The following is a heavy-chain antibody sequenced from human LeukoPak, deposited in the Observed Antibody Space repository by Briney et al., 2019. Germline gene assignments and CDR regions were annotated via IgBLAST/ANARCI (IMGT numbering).Heavy chain of an antibody. CDR2: IYTSGST. V-gene: IGHV4-4*09. D-gene: IGHD3-10*01. CDR3: ARVLYGSGSYPRYYFDY. CDR1: GGSISSYY. Sequence: SETLSLTRTVSGGSISSYYWSWIRQPPGKGLEWIGYIYTSGSTNYNPSLKSRVTISVDTSKNQFSLKLSSVTAADTAVYYCARVLYGSGSYPRYYFDYWGQGTLVTVSS. J-gene: IGHJ4*02.